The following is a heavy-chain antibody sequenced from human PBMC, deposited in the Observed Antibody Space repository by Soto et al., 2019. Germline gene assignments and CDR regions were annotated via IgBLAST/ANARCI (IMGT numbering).Heavy chain of an antibody. CDR2: IYNSGST. Sequence: QVQLQESGPGLVKPSETLSLTCTVSGGSISSYYWSWIRQPPGKGLEWSGYIYNSGSTNFNPSLKSRASISVDTSKNQYSLKLSSVTAADTAVYYCARSRGGYFDYWGQGTLVTVSS. J-gene: IGHJ4*02. V-gene: IGHV4-59*08. CDR3: ARSRGGYFDY. CDR1: GGSISSYY.